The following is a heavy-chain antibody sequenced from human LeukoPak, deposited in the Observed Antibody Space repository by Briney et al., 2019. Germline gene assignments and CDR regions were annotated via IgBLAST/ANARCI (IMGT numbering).Heavy chain of an antibody. Sequence: GASVKVSFKASGGTFSSYAISWVRQAPGQGLEWMGGIIPIFGTANYAQKFQGRVTITADESTSTAYMELSSLRSEDTAVYYCARGLCYYGSGSYCPLDYWGQGTLVTVSS. CDR1: GGTFSSYA. D-gene: IGHD3-10*01. CDR3: ARGLCYYGSGSYCPLDY. CDR2: IIPIFGTA. J-gene: IGHJ4*02. V-gene: IGHV1-69*01.